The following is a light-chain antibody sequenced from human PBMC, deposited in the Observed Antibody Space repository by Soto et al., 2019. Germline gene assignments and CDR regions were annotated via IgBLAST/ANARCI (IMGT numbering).Light chain of an antibody. CDR3: QQNLGVHT. J-gene: IGKJ1*01. CDR1: QSVSIN. V-gene: IGKV3D-15*01. Sequence: EIVLTQSPTILSLSRGERVSLSCRPSQSVSINLAWYQQKPRQAPRLLIYCVYTRAPGIPARLSGSGSGTEFTLTISSPHSEDAAVYYCQQNLGVHTFGQGTKVDIK. CDR2: CVY.